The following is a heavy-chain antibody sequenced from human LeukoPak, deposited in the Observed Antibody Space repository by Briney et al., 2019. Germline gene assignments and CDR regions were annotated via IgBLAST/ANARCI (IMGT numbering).Heavy chain of an antibody. V-gene: IGHV4-30-2*01. Sequence: SETLSLTCAVSGGSISSGGYSWSWIRQPPGKGLEWIGYIYHSGSTYCNPSLKSRVTISVDRSKNQFSLKLSSVTAADTAVYYCARGGGKRGYSYGYDYWGQGTLVTVSS. D-gene: IGHD5-18*01. CDR3: ARGGGKRGYSYGYDY. CDR1: GGSISSGGYS. J-gene: IGHJ4*02. CDR2: IYHSGST.